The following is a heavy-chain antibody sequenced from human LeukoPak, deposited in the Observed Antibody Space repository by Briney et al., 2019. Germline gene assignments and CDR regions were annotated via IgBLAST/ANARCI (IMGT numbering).Heavy chain of an antibody. J-gene: IGHJ4*02. Sequence: GGSLRLSCAASGFTFSSYAMSLVRQAPGKGLEWVSTITDSGGTTFYADSVKGRFTISRDNSKNTVYLQMNSLRAEDTAVYYCAKLWRGSHPRYFDHWGQGTLVTVSS. CDR3: AKLWRGSHPRYFDH. V-gene: IGHV3-23*01. D-gene: IGHD1-26*01. CDR2: ITDSGGTT. CDR1: GFTFSSYA.